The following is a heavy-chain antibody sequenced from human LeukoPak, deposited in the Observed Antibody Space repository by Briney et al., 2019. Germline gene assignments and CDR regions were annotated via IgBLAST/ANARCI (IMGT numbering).Heavy chain of an antibody. CDR1: GFTFSSHG. D-gene: IGHD3-22*01. V-gene: IGHV3-30*02. Sequence: GGSLKLSCAASGFTFSSHGMHWVRQAPGKGLEWVAFIRYDGSNEYYVESVKGRFTISRDNSKNTLYLQMNSLRAEDTAVYYCARDRDYYDSSGYQRGYYFDYWGQGTLVTVSS. CDR2: IRYDGSNE. CDR3: ARDRDYYDSSGYQRGYYFDY. J-gene: IGHJ4*02.